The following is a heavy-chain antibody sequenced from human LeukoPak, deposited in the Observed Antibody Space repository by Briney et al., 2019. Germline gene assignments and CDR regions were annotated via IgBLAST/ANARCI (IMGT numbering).Heavy chain of an antibody. J-gene: IGHJ4*02. V-gene: IGHV4-59*01. D-gene: IGHD6-6*01. CDR2: IYYTGST. Sequence: PSETLSLTCTVSGGSIRSYYWSWIRQPPGKGLEWIGYIYYTGSTNYNPSLTSQVNISVDTSKNQFSLNLTSVTAADTAVYYCARWGSIAVARFDYWGQGTLVTVSS. CDR1: GGSIRSYY. CDR3: ARWGSIAVARFDY.